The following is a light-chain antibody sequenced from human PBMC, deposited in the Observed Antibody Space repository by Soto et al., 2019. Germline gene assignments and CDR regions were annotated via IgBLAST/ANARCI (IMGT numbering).Light chain of an antibody. V-gene: IGKV3-20*01. Sequence: EIVLTHSPGTLSLSPGERATLSCRASQSISSSYLAWYQQKPGQAPRLLVYGASSRATGIPDRFSGSGSGTDFTLTISRLEPEDFAVYYCQQYGSSRTFGQGTKVDIK. CDR2: GAS. J-gene: IGKJ1*01. CDR3: QQYGSSRT. CDR1: QSISSSY.